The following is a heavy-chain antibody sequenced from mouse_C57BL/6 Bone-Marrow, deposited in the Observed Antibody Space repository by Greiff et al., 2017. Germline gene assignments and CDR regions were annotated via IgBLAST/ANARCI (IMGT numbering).Heavy chain of an antibody. CDR2: FYPGSGSL. J-gene: IGHJ3*01. Sequence: QVQLQQSGAELVKPGASVKLSCKASGYTFTEYTIHWVKQRSGQGLEWIGWFYPGSGSLKYNEKFKDKATLTADKSSITVYMELSRLTSEDSAVYFCSRHECYPYYYGSSVAWFAYWCQGTLVSVSA. CDR1: GYTFTEYT. V-gene: IGHV1-62-2*01. D-gene: IGHD1-1*01. CDR3: SRHECYPYYYGSSVAWFAY.